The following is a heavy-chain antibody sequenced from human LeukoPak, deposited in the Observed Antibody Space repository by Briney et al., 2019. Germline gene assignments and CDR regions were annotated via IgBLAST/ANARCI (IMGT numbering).Heavy chain of an antibody. D-gene: IGHD4-17*01. CDR3: ARDQTTVTTLEYFDL. CDR1: GGSFSGYY. V-gene: IGHV4-34*01. J-gene: IGHJ2*01. CDR2: INHSGST. Sequence: SETLSLTCAVYGGSFSGYYWSWIRQPPGKGLEWIGEINHSGSTNYNPSLKSRVTILVDTSKNQFSLKLSSVTAADTAVYYCARDQTTVTTLEYFDLWGRGTLVTVSS.